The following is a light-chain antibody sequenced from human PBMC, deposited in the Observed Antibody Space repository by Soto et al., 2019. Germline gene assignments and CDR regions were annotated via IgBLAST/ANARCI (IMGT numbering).Light chain of an antibody. V-gene: IGLV2-11*01. J-gene: IGLJ1*01. Sequence: QSALTQPPSVSGSPGQSVTISCTGTRSDVGAYNYVSWYQQHPGKAPKLMICDVSQRPSGVPDCFSGSKSGNTASLTISGLQAEDEADYFCCSYAGGYTHDVFGTGTKLSVL. CDR1: RSDVGAYNY. CDR3: CSYAGGYTHDV. CDR2: DVS.